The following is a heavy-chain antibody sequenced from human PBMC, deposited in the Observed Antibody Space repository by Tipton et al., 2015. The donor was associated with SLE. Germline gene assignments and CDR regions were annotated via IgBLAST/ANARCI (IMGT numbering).Heavy chain of an antibody. V-gene: IGHV4-31*03. CDR1: GDSFSSGSSS. Sequence: LRLSCTVSGDSFSSGSSSWNWVRQPAGKGLEWIGYIYYSGNTYYNPSLGSRLTISVDTSKDQFSLRLTSVTAADTAVYYCARATDWNLSPDVWGKGTTVTVSS. J-gene: IGHJ6*04. CDR2: IYYSGNT. D-gene: IGHD1-7*01. CDR3: ARATDWNLSPDV.